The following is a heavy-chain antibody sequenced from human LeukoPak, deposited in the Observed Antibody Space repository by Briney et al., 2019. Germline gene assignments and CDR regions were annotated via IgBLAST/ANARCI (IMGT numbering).Heavy chain of an antibody. D-gene: IGHD3-22*01. V-gene: IGHV1-18*01. CDR3: ARGYDSSGYYRTKDYYFDY. Sequence: VASVKVSCEASGYTFTSYGISWVRQAPGQGLEWMGWISAYNGNTNYAQKLQGRVTMTTDTSTSTAYMELRSLRSDDTAVYYCARGYDSSGYYRTKDYYFDYWGQGTLVTVSS. CDR2: ISAYNGNT. J-gene: IGHJ4*02. CDR1: GYTFTSYG.